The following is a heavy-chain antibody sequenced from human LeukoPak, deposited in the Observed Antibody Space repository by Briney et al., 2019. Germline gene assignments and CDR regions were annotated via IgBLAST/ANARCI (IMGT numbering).Heavy chain of an antibody. V-gene: IGHV3-7*03. Sequence: GGSLRLSCAASVCTFRSYWMSWVRQAPWKGLEWLVNIKQDGSEKYYVDSVKGRFTISGDNAKNSLYLQMNSLRAEDTAVYYCAREDIAVAVPDYWGQGTLVTVSS. D-gene: IGHD6-19*01. CDR1: VCTFRSYW. CDR2: IKQDGSEK. J-gene: IGHJ4*02. CDR3: AREDIAVAVPDY.